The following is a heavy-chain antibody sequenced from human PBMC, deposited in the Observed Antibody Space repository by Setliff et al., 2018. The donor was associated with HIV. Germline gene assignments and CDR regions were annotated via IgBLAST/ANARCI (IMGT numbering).Heavy chain of an antibody. V-gene: IGHV4-38-2*02. Sequence: SETLSLTCTVSGYSISSGYYWSWIRQPPGKGLEWIGSIYYSGSTNYNPSLKSRVTISVDTSRKQFSLKLSSVTAADTAVYYCAREEDYNFWSGYDWFDPWGQGTLVTVSS. CDR1: GYSISSGYY. CDR3: AREEDYNFWSGYDWFDP. D-gene: IGHD3-3*01. J-gene: IGHJ5*02. CDR2: IYYSGST.